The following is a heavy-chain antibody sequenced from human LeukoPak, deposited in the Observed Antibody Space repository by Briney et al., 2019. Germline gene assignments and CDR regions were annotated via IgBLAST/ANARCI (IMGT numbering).Heavy chain of an antibody. V-gene: IGHV4-4*07. J-gene: IGHJ6*03. D-gene: IGHD4-23*01. CDR1: GGSISSYY. CDR3: ARGRVVTEYYYYYYYMDV. CDR2: IYTSGST. Sequence: SETLSLTCTVSGGSISSYYWSWIRQPAGKGLEWIGRIYTSGSTNYNPSLKSRVTISVDTSKNQFSLKLSSVTAADTAVYYCARGRVVTEYYYYYYYMDVWGKGTTVTISS.